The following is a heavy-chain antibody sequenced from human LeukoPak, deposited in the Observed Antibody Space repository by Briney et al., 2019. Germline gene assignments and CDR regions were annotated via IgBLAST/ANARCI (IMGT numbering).Heavy chain of an antibody. CDR1: GGTFSNHA. D-gene: IGHD3-3*01. V-gene: IGHV1-69*05. J-gene: IGHJ3*02. Sequence: GSSVKVSCKASGGTFSNHAVSWVRQAPGQGLEWLGGIIPIFGSVNYTQSFQGRVTLSTDESTTTVYMELSSLGSEDSAMYFCASLPIKIDGLVARIGAFDMWGQGTMVIVSS. CDR3: ASLPIKIDGLVARIGAFDM. CDR2: IIPIFGSV.